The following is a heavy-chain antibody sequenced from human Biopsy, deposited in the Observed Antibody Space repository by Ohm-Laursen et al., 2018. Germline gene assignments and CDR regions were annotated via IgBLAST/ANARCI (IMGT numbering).Heavy chain of an antibody. CDR3: VRGVDYYDPYHYYALDV. D-gene: IGHD3-22*01. Sequence: SETLSLTCAVYGESFNGYYWSWTRQTPGKGLEWIGEINHSGRTNYNPSLKSRVTISVDTSKNQFSLKVRSVTAADTAVYYCVRGVDYYDPYHYYALDVWGQGTTVTASS. J-gene: IGHJ6*02. CDR2: INHSGRT. CDR1: GESFNGYY. V-gene: IGHV4-34*01.